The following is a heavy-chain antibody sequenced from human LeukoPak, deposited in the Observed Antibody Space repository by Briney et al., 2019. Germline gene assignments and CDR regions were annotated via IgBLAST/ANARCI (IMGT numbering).Heavy chain of an antibody. J-gene: IGHJ6*03. Sequence: GRSLRLSCAASVFTFSINWMHWVRHGPGKGLVWVSRINSDGSSTTNADSVKGRFTISRDNAKNTVYLEMTSMRADDTAVYYCGSSTVWYYYYYMDVWGKGTTVTVS. D-gene: IGHD5/OR15-5a*01. V-gene: IGHV3-74*03. CDR2: INSDGSST. CDR1: VFTFSINW. CDR3: GSSTVWYYYYYMDV.